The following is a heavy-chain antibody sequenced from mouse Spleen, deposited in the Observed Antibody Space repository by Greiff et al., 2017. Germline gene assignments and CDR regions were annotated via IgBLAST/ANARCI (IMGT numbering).Heavy chain of an antibody. CDR2: ISNKANGYTT. J-gene: IGHJ4*01. V-gene: IGHV7-3*02. CDR1: GFTFTDYY. D-gene: IGHD6-1*01. CDR3: ARASPGAMDY. Sequence: EVQLVESGGGLVQPGGSLRLSCATSGFTFTDYYMSWVRQPPGKGLEWLGFISNKANGYTTEYSASVKGRFTISRDNAQSILYLQMNTQRAEYCATYYCARASPGAMDYWGQGTSVTVSS.